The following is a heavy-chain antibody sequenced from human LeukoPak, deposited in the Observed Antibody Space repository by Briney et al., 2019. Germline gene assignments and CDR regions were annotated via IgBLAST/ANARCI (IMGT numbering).Heavy chain of an antibody. D-gene: IGHD3-22*01. V-gene: IGHV4-34*01. CDR3: AGRRDDSSGYYYYFDY. J-gene: IGHJ4*02. Sequence: KPSETLSLTCAVYGGSFSGYYWSWIRQPPGKGLEWIGEINHSGSTNYNPSLKSRVTISVDTSKNQFSLKLSSVTAADTAVYYCAGRRDDSSGYYYYFDYWGQGTLVTVSS. CDR2: INHSGST. CDR1: GGSFSGYY.